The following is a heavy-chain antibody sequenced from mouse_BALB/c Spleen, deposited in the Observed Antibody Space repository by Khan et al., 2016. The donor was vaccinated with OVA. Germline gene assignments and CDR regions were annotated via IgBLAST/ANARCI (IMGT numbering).Heavy chain of an antibody. Sequence: EVELVESGGGLVKPGGSLKVSCAVSGFTLSRYAMSWVRQTPEKRLEWVATISSGGTYTYYPDSVKGRFTISRDNAENTLYLQMSSLRSEDTAMYYCARSDGYYGRGAMDYWGQGTSDTVSS. J-gene: IGHJ4*01. CDR1: GFTLSRYA. CDR2: ISSGGTYT. CDR3: ARSDGYYGRGAMDY. V-gene: IGHV5-9-3*01. D-gene: IGHD2-3*01.